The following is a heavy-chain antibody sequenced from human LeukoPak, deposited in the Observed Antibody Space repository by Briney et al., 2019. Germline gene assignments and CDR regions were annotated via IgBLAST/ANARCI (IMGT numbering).Heavy chain of an antibody. CDR1: GFTVSSNY. Sequence: PGGSLRLSCAASGFTVSSNYMSWVRQAPGKGLEWVSVIYSGGSTYYADSVKGRFTISRHNSKNTLYLQMNSLRAEDTAVYYCARDQEMATTYGTYYYYGMDVWGQGTTVTVSS. J-gene: IGHJ6*02. V-gene: IGHV3-53*04. D-gene: IGHD5-24*01. CDR3: ARDQEMATTYGTYYYYGMDV. CDR2: IYSGGST.